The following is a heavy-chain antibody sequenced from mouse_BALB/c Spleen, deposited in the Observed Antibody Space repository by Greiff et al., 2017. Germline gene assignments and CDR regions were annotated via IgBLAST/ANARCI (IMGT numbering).Heavy chain of an antibody. D-gene: IGHD1-2*01. CDR2: IYPGDGST. Sequence: VQLQQSGPELVKPGASVKISCKASGYSFTSYDINWVKQRPGQGLEWIGWIYPGDGSTKYNEKFKGKATLTADKSSSTANMQLRSLTSENSAVYFCERSDIMTTALYALDYWGQGTPVTVSA. V-gene: IGHV1S56*01. CDR3: ERSDIMTTALYALDY. J-gene: IGHJ4*01. CDR1: GYSFTSYD.